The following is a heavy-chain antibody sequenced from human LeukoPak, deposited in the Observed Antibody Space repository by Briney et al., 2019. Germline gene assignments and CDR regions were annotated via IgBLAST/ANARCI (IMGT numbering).Heavy chain of an antibody. CDR1: GYSIRSDYY. V-gene: IGHV4-38-2*02. Sequence: PSETLSLTCTVSGYSIRSDYYWGWIRQPPGNGLEWIGSIYHSGSTYYNPSLKSRVTISVDTSNNQFSLKLSSVTAADTAVYYCARLFSAAGDYWGQGTLVTVSS. J-gene: IGHJ4*02. CDR2: IYHSGST. D-gene: IGHD1-26*01. CDR3: ARLFSAAGDY.